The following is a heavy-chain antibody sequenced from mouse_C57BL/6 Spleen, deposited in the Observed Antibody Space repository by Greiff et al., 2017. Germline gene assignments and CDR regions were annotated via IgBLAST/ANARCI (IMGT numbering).Heavy chain of an antibody. D-gene: IGHD2-3*01. Sequence: VQLQQSGAELVRPGASVTLSCKASGYTFTDYEMHWVKQTPVHGLEWIGAIDPETGGTAYKQKFKGKAILTADKSSSTAYMELRSLTSEDSAVYYCTMMDAMDYWGQGTSVTVSS. CDR1: GYTFTDYE. V-gene: IGHV1-15*01. CDR3: TMMDAMDY. CDR2: IDPETGGT. J-gene: IGHJ4*01.